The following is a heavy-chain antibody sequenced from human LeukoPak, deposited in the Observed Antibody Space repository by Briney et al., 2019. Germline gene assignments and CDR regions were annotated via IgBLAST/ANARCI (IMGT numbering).Heavy chain of an antibody. J-gene: IGHJ4*02. V-gene: IGHV4-59*08. Sequence: SETLSLTCTVSGGSISSYYWSWIRQPPGKGLEWIGYIYYSGGTNYNPSLKSRVTISVDTSKNQFSLKLSSVTAADTAVYYCWGYSYGYYYFDYWGQGTLVTVSS. CDR1: GGSISSYY. CDR3: WGYSYGYYYFDY. CDR2: IYYSGGT. D-gene: IGHD5-18*01.